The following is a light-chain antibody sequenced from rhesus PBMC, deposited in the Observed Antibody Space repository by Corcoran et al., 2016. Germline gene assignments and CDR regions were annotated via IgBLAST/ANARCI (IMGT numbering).Light chain of an antibody. CDR1: QSVATW. CDR3: QQYNKWPLT. Sequence: EIVMTQSPATLSLSPGERATLSCRASQSVATWVAWYQQKPDKDSRLLIYDISRRDTGIPDRFSGSGSGTDFTLPISSLEPEDFAIYYCQQYNKWPLTFGGGTKVEI. CDR2: DIS. V-gene: IGKV3S9*01. J-gene: IGKJ4*01.